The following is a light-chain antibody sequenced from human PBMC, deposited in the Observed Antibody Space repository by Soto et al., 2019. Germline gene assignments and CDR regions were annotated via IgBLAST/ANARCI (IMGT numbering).Light chain of an antibody. J-gene: IGKJ1*01. CDR1: QGISNS. CDR2: AAS. CDR3: QKYNSAPWT. V-gene: IGKV1-27*01. Sequence: DIQMTQSPSSLSASVGDRVTITCRASQGISNSLAWYQQKPGKVPKLLIYAASTLQSGVPSRFSGSGSGTDFTLTISSLQLEDVATYYCQKYNSAPWTFGQGNKVEIK.